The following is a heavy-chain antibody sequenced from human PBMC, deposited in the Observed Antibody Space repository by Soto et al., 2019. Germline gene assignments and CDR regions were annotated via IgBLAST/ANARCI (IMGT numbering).Heavy chain of an antibody. D-gene: IGHD3-16*02. CDR1: GSTFSSYP. CDR2: ISGSGGNT. V-gene: IGHV3-23*01. CDR3: AKRHMITFGGVIVDDAFDI. Sequence: EVQLLESGGGLVQPGGSLRLSCEASGSTFSSYPMSWVRQPPGTGREWVSTISGSGGNTNYADSVKGRFTISRDNSKNTLYLQMNSLRAEDTAVYYCAKRHMITFGGVIVDDAFDIWGQGTMVTVSS. J-gene: IGHJ3*02.